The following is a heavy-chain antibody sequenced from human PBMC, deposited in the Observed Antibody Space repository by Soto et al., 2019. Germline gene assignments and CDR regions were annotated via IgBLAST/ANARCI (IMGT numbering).Heavy chain of an antibody. V-gene: IGHV3-15*01. CDR3: TTGFPDDYGDYFDY. Sequence: EVQLVESGGGLVKPGGSLRLSCAASGFTFSNAWMSWVRQAPGKGLEWVGRIKSKTDGGTTDYAAPVKGRFTISRDDSKNTLYLQMNSLKNEDTAVYYCTTGFPDDYGDYFDYWGQGTLVTVSS. J-gene: IGHJ4*02. CDR1: GFTFSNAW. CDR2: IKSKTDGGTT. D-gene: IGHD4-17*01.